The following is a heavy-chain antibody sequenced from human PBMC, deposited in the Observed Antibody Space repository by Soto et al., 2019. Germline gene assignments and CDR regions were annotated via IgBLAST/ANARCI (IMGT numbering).Heavy chain of an antibody. J-gene: IGHJ6*02. CDR1: GGTFSSYA. CDR2: IIPIFGTA. Sequence: SVKVSCKASGGTFSSYAISWVRQAPGQGLEWMGGIIPIFGTANYAQKFQGRVTITADESTSTAYMELSSLRSGDTAVYYCVGSYYYYGMDVWGQGTTVTVSS. V-gene: IGHV1-69*13. CDR3: VGSYYYYGMDV.